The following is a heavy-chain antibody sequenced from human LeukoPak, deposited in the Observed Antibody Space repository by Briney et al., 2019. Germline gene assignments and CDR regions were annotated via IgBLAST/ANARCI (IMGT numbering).Heavy chain of an antibody. V-gene: IGHV3-7*03. CDR2: INPDGTEK. CDR1: GFSFSNHW. D-gene: IGHD6-13*01. Sequence: GGSLRLSCAASGFSFSNHWMIWVRQAPGKGLEWVATINPDGTEKRYVDSVKGRFTISRDNGKNSLYLQMSSLRAEDTAVYYCARDSAIAAADPYYYYGMDVWGKGTTVTVSS. J-gene: IGHJ6*04. CDR3: ARDSAIAAADPYYYYGMDV.